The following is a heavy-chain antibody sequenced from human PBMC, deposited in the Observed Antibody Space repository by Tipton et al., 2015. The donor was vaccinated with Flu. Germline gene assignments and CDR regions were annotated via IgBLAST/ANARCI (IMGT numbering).Heavy chain of an antibody. CDR3: AREDYTNYVHWFDP. Sequence: SLRLSCAASGFTFSRYAMSWVRQAPGKGLEWVSAVSGGGAITYLADSVKGRFTISRDNSKNMLYLQMNSLRSDDTAVYYCAREDYTNYVHWFDPWGQGTLVTVSS. CDR1: GFTFSRYA. J-gene: IGHJ5*02. D-gene: IGHD4-11*01. CDR2: VSGGGAIT. V-gene: IGHV3-23*01.